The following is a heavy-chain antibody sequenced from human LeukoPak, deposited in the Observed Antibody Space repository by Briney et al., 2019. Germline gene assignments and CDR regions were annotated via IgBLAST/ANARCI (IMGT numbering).Heavy chain of an antibody. CDR3: ARDRRITMIVVSGAFDY. CDR1: GYTFTSYD. CDR2: MNPNSGNT. Sequence: ASVKVSCKASGYTFTSYDINWVRQATGQGLEWMGWMNPNSGNTGYAQKFQGRVTMTRDTSISTAYMELSRLRSDDTAVYYCARDRRITMIVVSGAFDYWGQGTLVTVSS. V-gene: IGHV1-8*02. D-gene: IGHD3-22*01. J-gene: IGHJ4*02.